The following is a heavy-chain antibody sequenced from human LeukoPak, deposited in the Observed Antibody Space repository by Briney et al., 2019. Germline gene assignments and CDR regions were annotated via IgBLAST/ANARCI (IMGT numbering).Heavy chain of an antibody. J-gene: IGHJ4*02. CDR1: GGSISRYY. CDR3: ARRRGVVTAIGVRYFDY. CDR2: IYYSGST. Sequence: SETLSLTCTVSGGSISRYYWSWIRQPPGKGLEWIGYIYYSGSTNYNPSLKSRVTISVDTSKNQFSLKLSSVTAANTAVYYCARRRGVVTAIGVRYFDYWGQGTLVTVSS. V-gene: IGHV4-59*08. D-gene: IGHD2-21*02.